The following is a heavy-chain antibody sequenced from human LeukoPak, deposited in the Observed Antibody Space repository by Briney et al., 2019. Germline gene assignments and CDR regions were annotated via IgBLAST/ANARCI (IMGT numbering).Heavy chain of an antibody. CDR2: IYPGDTDT. V-gene: IGHV5-51*01. Sequence: NPPETLTISCKGSGYTITSYRIGWVRKLHRQGLEWMGIIYPGDTDTRYNYSSQDQLTTTADKTISTAYLQRLSPKTSATATYYWARHPSGVPEYYYGMDVWGQGTTVTVS. J-gene: IGHJ6*02. D-gene: IGHD3-10*01. CDR1: GYTITSYR. CDR3: ARHPSGVPEYYYGMDV.